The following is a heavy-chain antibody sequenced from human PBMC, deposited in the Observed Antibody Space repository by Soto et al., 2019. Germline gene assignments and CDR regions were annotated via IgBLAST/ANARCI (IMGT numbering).Heavy chain of an antibody. CDR3: VRGGTNFDP. Sequence: GRSLRLSWAASGFPFSNYVMTWVRQAPGKGLEWVANIKQDGSEKNYVDSVKGRFTISRDNAKNSLFLQRNRLRAEDADVYDCVRGGTNFDPWGQGTLVTVSS. D-gene: IGHD2-8*01. V-gene: IGHV3-7*03. CDR1: GFPFSNYV. J-gene: IGHJ5*02. CDR2: IKQDGSEK.